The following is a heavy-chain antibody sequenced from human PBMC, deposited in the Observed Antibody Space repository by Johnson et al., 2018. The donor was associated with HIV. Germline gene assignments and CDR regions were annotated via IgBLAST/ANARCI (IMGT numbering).Heavy chain of an antibody. D-gene: IGHD4-17*01. CDR3: ARDWDYAHAFDI. J-gene: IGHJ3*02. CDR1: GFTFTSYG. V-gene: IGHV3-30*02. Sequence: QVQLVESGGGVVQPGGSLRLSCAASGFTFTSYGMHWVRQAPGKGLEWVAFIRYDGSNKSYADSVKGRFTISRDNSKNTLYLQMNSLRTDDTAVYYCARDWDYAHAFDIWGQGTMVTVSS. CDR2: IRYDGSNK.